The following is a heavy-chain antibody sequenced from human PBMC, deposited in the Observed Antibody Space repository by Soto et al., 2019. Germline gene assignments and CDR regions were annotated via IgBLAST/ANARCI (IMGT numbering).Heavy chain of an antibody. CDR3: ARDGWAATPLRFDT. Sequence: QPGGSLRLSCAASGFTFSSYAMHWVRQAPGKELEWVAVISYDGTNKYYADSVKGRFTISRDNSKNTLYLQMNSLRAEDTAVYYCARDGWAATPLRFDTWGQGTLVTVSS. J-gene: IGHJ5*02. V-gene: IGHV3-30-3*01. D-gene: IGHD1-26*01. CDR2: ISYDGTNK. CDR1: GFTFSSYA.